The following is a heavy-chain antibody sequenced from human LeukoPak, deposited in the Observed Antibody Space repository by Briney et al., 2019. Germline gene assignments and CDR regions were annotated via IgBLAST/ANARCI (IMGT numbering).Heavy chain of an antibody. D-gene: IGHD3-10*01. CDR3: ARAPKVRGTGWFDP. CDR1: GGSISSGGYY. V-gene: IGHV4-31*03. CDR2: IYYSGST. Sequence: SETLSLTCTVSGGSISSGGYYWSWIRQHPGKGLEWIGYIYYSGSTYYNPSLKSRVTISVDTSKNQFSLKLSSVTAADTAVYYCARAPKVRGTGWFDPWGQGTLVTVSS. J-gene: IGHJ5*02.